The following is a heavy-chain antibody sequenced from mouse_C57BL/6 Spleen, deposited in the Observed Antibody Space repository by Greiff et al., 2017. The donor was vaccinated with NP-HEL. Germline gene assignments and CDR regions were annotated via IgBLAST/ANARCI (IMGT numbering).Heavy chain of an antibody. V-gene: IGHV5-16*01. CDR3: ARVHYDFYAMDY. CDR2: INYDGSST. J-gene: IGHJ4*01. D-gene: IGHD1-1*02. Sequence: EVHLVESEGGLVQPGSSMKLSCTASGFTFSDYYMAWVRQVREKGLEWVANINYDGSSTYYLDSLKSRFIISRDNAKNILYLQMSSLKSEDTATYCCARVHYDFYAMDYWGQGTSVTVSS. CDR1: GFTFSDYY.